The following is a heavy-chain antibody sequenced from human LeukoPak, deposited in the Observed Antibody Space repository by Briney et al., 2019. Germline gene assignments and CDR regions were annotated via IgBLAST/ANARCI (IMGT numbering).Heavy chain of an antibody. J-gene: IGHJ4*02. CDR1: GFTFSRSA. V-gene: IGHV3-23*01. Sequence: GGSLRLSCAASGFTFSRSAMTWVRQGPGTGLEFVASIIYSGGATYYADSVKGRFTISRDNSKNTLYLQMNSLRGEDMALYYCAKDGLYYDGSEHVYYFDSWGQGTLVTVSS. CDR2: IIYSGGAT. D-gene: IGHD3-22*01. CDR3: AKDGLYYDGSEHVYYFDS.